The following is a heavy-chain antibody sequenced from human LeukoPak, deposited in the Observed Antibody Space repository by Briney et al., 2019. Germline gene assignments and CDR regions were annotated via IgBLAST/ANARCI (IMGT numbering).Heavy chain of an antibody. CDR1: GFTFSSYS. Sequence: GRSLRLSCAASGFTFSSYSMHWVRQAPGKGLQWVAFIRYDGSTKYYADSVKDRFTSSRDNSKNTLYLQMNSLRAEDTAVYYCARDRVYSSDYWGQRTLVTVSS. CDR3: ARDRVYSSDY. V-gene: IGHV3-30*04. D-gene: IGHD6-13*01. CDR2: IRYDGSTK. J-gene: IGHJ4*02.